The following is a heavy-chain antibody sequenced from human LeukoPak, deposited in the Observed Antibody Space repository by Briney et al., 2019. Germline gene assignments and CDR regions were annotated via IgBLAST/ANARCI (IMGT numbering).Heavy chain of an antibody. J-gene: IGHJ4*02. Sequence: GGSLRLSCAASGFTFSSYGMHWVRQAPGKGLEWVAVISYDGSNKYYADSVKGRFTISRDNSKNTLYLQMNSLRAEDTAVYYCAKDYYDSSGCYLFDYWGQGTLVTVSS. CDR3: AKDYYDSSGCYLFDY. V-gene: IGHV3-30*18. CDR1: GFTFSSYG. CDR2: ISYDGSNK. D-gene: IGHD3-22*01.